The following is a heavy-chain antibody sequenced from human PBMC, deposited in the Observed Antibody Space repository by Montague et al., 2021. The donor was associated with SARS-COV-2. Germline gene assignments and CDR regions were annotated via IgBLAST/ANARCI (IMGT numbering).Heavy chain of an antibody. J-gene: IGHJ6*02. D-gene: IGHD5/OR15-5a*01. CDR3: ARLYDSSSYYYGMDV. CDR2: IYYSGTT. V-gene: IGHV4-39*01. CDR1: GGSISSSSYY. Sequence: SETLSLTCTVSGGSISSSSYYWGWIRQPPGKGLEWIGSIYYSGTTYYNPSLNSRVTISVDTSKNQFSLKLSSVTAADTAVYYCARLYDSSSYYYGMDVWGQGTTVTVSS.